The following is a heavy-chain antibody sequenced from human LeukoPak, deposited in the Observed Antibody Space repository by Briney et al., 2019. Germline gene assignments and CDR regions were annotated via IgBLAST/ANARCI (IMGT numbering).Heavy chain of an antibody. D-gene: IGHD3-16*01. CDR3: ARSHDHLWGNHPDY. Sequence: PSETLSLTCDVSGGSIDSTNWWNWVRQPPGKGLEWIGEIHHDGRINYNPSLKSRVTLSVDKSKNQFSLRLNSVTAADTAMYYCARSHDHLWGNHPDYWGQGTLVTVSS. V-gene: IGHV4/OR15-8*01. CDR1: GGSIDSTNW. CDR2: IHHDGRI. J-gene: IGHJ4*02.